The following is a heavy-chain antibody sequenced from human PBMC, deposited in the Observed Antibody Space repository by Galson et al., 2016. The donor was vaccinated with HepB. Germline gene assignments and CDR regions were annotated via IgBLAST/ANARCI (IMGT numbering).Heavy chain of an antibody. V-gene: IGHV3-48*01. CDR1: GFTFTTHT. CDR2: ISTNGATI. J-gene: IGHJ4*02. CDR3: ARQWGGYCSRGNCYPIDY. Sequence: SLRLSCAASGFTFTTHTMNWVRQAPGKGLGSVSYISTNGATIHYADSVKGRFTVSRDNAKNSLYLQMNGLRAEDTAVYYCARQWGGYCSRGNCYPIDYWGQGTLVTVSS. D-gene: IGHD2-15*01.